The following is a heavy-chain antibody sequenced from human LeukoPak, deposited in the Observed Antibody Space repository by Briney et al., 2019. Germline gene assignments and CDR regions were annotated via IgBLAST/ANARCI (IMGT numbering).Heavy chain of an antibody. V-gene: IGHV4-59*01. CDR3: ARGIESYGDYGY. CDR1: GGSISGSY. CDR2: MYNSGST. D-gene: IGHD4-17*01. J-gene: IGHJ4*02. Sequence: SENLSLTCTVCGGSISGSYWSWIRQPPGKGLEWIAYMYNSGSTNYNPSLKSRATISIDTSKNQFSLKLSSLTAADTAIYYCARGIESYGDYGYWGQGILVTVSS.